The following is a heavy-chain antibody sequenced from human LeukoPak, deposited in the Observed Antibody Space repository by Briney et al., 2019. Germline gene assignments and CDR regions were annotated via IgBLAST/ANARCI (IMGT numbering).Heavy chain of an antibody. CDR1: GYSFIGYY. CDR2: FNPNSGGA. V-gene: IGHV1-2*02. J-gene: IGHJ3*02. D-gene: IGHD7-27*01. Sequence: SVKVSCKASGYSFIGYYIHWVRQAPGQGLEWMGWFNPNSGGANYAQKFQGRVTMTRDTSISTVYMELTRLRSDDTAMYYCAKSTNWGSISDGFDIWGRGTMVTVAS. CDR3: AKSTNWGSISDGFDI.